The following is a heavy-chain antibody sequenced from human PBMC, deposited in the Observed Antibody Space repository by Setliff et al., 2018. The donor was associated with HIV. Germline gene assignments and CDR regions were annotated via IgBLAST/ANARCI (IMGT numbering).Heavy chain of an antibody. Sequence: PSETLSLTCTVSGGSISSGSYYWSWIRQPAGKGLEWIGHIYTSGSTNYNPSLKSRVTISVDTSKNQFSLKLSSVTAADTAVYYCAREPTLYCGGDCYFVYWGQGTLVTVSS. CDR1: GGSISSGSYY. CDR2: IYTSGST. CDR3: AREPTLYCGGDCYFVY. V-gene: IGHV4-61*09. D-gene: IGHD2-21*02. J-gene: IGHJ4*02.